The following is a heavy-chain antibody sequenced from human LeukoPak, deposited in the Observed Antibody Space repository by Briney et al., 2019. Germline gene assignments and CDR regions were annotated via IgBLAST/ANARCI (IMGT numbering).Heavy chain of an antibody. J-gene: IGHJ4*02. CDR1: GFTFSSYW. D-gene: IGHD2-15*01. CDR2: INSDGTST. CDR3: ARDIGYSPFDY. Sequence: GGSLRLSCAASGFTFSSYWMHWVRQAPGKGLVYVSRINSDGTSTSYADSVKGRFTISRDNAKNTLYLLMNSLRAEDTAVYYCARDIGYSPFDYWGQGTLVTVYS. V-gene: IGHV3-74*01.